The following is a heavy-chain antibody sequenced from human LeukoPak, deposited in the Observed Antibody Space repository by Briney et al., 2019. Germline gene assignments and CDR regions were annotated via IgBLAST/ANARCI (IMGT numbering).Heavy chain of an antibody. V-gene: IGHV3-23*01. CDR2: IRGSGGST. D-gene: IGHD3/OR15-3a*01. CDR1: GFTFSSYA. J-gene: IGHJ4*02. Sequence: GGSLRLSCAASGFTFSSYAVTWGAQAPGKGLGWGSAIRGSGGSTYYADSVKGRFTISRDSSTNTLYLQMNSLRAEDTAVYYCARDQFAFGLFDYWGQGTLVTVSS. CDR3: ARDQFAFGLFDY.